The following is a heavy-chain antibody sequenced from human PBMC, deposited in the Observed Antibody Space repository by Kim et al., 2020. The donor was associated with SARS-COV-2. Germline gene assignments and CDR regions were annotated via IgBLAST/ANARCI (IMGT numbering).Heavy chain of an antibody. CDR1: GDSVSSNSAA. D-gene: IGHD1-26*01. J-gene: IGHJ3*02. CDR2: TYYRSKWYN. Sequence: SQTLSLTCAISGDSVSSNSAAWNWIRQSPSRGLEWLGRTYYRSKWYNDYAVSVKSRITINPDTSKNQFSLQLNSVTPEDTAVYYCAREGEWVGIVGATTSAFDIWGQGTMVTVSS. CDR3: AREGEWVGIVGATTSAFDI. V-gene: IGHV6-1*01.